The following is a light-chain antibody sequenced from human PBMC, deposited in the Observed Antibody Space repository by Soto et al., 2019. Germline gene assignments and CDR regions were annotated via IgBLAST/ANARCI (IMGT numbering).Light chain of an antibody. CDR2: EIN. CDR1: SSDIGTYNF. V-gene: IGLV2-14*03. CDR3: SSDTTPSTLS. Sequence: QSALTQPASVSGSPGQSITISCTGTSSDIGTYNFVSWYQQHPGKAPKLLIHEINNRPSGVSIRFSGSKSGNTASLTISGLQAEDEADYYCSSDTTPSTLSFGGGTKLTVL. J-gene: IGLJ2*01.